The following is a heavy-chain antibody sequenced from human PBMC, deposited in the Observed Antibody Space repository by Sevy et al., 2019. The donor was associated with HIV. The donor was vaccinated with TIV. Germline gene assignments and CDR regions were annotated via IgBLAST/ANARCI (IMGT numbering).Heavy chain of an antibody. D-gene: IGHD6-19*01. CDR2: ISSSSSYI. J-gene: IGHJ6*02. CDR3: ARDLLQWPPGYYYGMDV. Sequence: GGSLRLSCAASGFTFSSYSMNWVRQAPGKGLEWVSSISSSSSYIYYADSVKGRFTISRDNAKNSLYLQMNSLRAEDTAVYYCARDLLQWPPGYYYGMDVWGQGTTVTVSS. V-gene: IGHV3-21*01. CDR1: GFTFSSYS.